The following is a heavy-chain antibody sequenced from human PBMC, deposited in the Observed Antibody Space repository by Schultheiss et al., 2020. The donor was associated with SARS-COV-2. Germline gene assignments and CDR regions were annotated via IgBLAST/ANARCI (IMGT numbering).Heavy chain of an antibody. V-gene: IGHV4-61*08. CDR2: IYYSGST. D-gene: IGHD3-10*01. J-gene: IGHJ4*02. CDR1: GGSISSGGYY. CDR3: ARARLWFGELHYDY. Sequence: SQTLSLTYTVSGGSISSGGYYWSWIRQHPGKGLEWIGYIYYSGSTNYNPSLKSRVTISVDTSKNQFSLKLSSVTAADTAVYYCARARLWFGELHYDYWGQGTLVTVSS.